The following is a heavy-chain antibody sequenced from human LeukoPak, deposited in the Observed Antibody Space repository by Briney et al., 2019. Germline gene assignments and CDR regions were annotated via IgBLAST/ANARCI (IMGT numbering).Heavy chain of an antibody. CDR2: ISGSGGST. CDR1: GFTFSSYG. Sequence: GGSLRLSCAASGFTFSSYGMSWVRQAPGKGLEWVSTISGSGGSTYYADSVKGRFTISRDNSKNTLYLQMNSLRAEDTAVYYCAKANTNYYYYMDVWGKGTTVTVSS. CDR3: AKANTNYYYYMDV. V-gene: IGHV3-23*01. D-gene: IGHD4/OR15-4a*01. J-gene: IGHJ6*03.